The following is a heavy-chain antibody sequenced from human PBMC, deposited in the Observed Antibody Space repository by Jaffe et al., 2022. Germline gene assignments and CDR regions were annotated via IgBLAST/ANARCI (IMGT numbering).Heavy chain of an antibody. Sequence: EVQLVESGGGLVKPGGSLRLSCAASGFTFSNAWMSWVRQAPGKGLEWVGRIKSKTDGGTTDYAAPVKGRFTISRDDSKNTLYLQMNSLKTEDTAVYYCTTTLYGDHAFDIWGQGTMVTVSS. CDR3: TTTLYGDHAFDI. CDR1: GFTFSNAW. V-gene: IGHV3-15*01. CDR2: IKSKTDGGTT. D-gene: IGHD4-17*01. J-gene: IGHJ3*02.